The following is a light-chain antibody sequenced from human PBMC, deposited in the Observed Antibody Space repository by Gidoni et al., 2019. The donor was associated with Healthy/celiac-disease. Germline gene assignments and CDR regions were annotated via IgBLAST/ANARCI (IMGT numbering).Light chain of an antibody. V-gene: IGLV2-11*01. CDR1: SSDVGGYNY. Sequence: QSALTQPLSVCGSPGQSVTISCTGTSSDVGGYNYVSWYQQHPGKAPKLMIYDVSKRPSGVPDRFSGSKSGNTASLTISGLQAEDEADYYCCSYAGSYLRVFGTGTKVTVL. CDR3: CSYAGSYLRV. J-gene: IGLJ1*01. CDR2: DVS.